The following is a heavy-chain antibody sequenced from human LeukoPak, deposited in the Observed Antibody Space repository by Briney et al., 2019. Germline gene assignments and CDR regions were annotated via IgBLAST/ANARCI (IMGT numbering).Heavy chain of an antibody. CDR1: GFTFSSYT. V-gene: IGHV3-21*01. D-gene: IGHD1-26*01. J-gene: IGHJ4*02. Sequence: GGSLRLSCAASGFTFSSYTMHWIRQAPGKGLEWVSSISGSNSYIFYADSVKGRFTVSRDNAKDSLYLQMNSLRAEDTAVYYCARDLGGSYNYWGQGTLVTVSS. CDR2: ISGSNSYI. CDR3: ARDLGGSYNY.